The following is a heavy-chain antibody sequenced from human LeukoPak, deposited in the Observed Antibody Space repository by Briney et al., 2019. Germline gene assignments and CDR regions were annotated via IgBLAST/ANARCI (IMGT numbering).Heavy chain of an antibody. CDR1: GFTFSSYA. CDR2: ISGSGGST. D-gene: IGHD2-15*01. Sequence: GGSLRLSCAASGFTFSSYAMSWVRQAPGKGLEWVSAISGSGGSTYYADSVKGRFTISRDNSKNTLYLQMNSLRAEDTAVYYCARSNFQIGDIIDYWGQGTLVTVSS. CDR3: ARSNFQIGDIIDY. J-gene: IGHJ4*02. V-gene: IGHV3-23*01.